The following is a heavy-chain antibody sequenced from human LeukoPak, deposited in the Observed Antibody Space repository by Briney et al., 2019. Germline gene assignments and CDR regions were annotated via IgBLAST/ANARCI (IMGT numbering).Heavy chain of an antibody. CDR2: ISGSGGST. CDR1: GFTFSSYA. CDR3: AKAGSSSWYTNWLDP. Sequence: PGGSLRLSCAASGFTFSSYAMSWVRQAPGKGLEWVSAISGSGGSTYYADSVKGRFTISRDNSKNTLYLQMNSLRAEDTAVYYCAKAGSSSWYTNWLDPWGQGTLVTVSS. V-gene: IGHV3-23*01. D-gene: IGHD6-13*01. J-gene: IGHJ5*02.